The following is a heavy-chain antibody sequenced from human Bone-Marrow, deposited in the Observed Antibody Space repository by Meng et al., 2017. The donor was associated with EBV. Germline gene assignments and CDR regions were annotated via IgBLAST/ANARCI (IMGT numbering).Heavy chain of an antibody. J-gene: IGHJ5*02. CDR1: GFTFSSYT. CDR3: ARASQYDSVWGSYRYFDWFDT. D-gene: IGHD3-16*02. V-gene: IGHV3-21*01. Sequence: EVQLVESGGGLVKPGGSLRLSCAASGFTFSSYTMNWVRQAPGKGLEWVSSISGSSYIYYADSVKGRFTISRDNAKNSLYLQMNSLRAEDTAVYYCARASQYDSVWGSYRYFDWFDTWGQGTLGTVAS. CDR2: ISGSSYI.